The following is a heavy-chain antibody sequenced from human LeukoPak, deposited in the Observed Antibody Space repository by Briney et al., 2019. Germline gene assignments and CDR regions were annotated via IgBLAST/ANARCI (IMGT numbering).Heavy chain of an antibody. J-gene: IGHJ4*02. V-gene: IGHV1-3*01. Sequence: ASVKVSCKASGYSFSTYTMNWVRQAPGQRLEWMGWINAGNGNTKYSQKFQGRVTITRDTSASTAYVEMRSLRSEDTAVYYCAREIDRDDYNRFFDYWGQGTLVTVSS. D-gene: IGHD5-24*01. CDR1: GYSFSTYT. CDR3: AREIDRDDYNRFFDY. CDR2: INAGNGNT.